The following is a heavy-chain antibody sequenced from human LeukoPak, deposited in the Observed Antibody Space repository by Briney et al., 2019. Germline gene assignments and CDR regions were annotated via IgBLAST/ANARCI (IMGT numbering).Heavy chain of an antibody. CDR2: IIPIFGTA. J-gene: IGHJ4*02. CDR1: GGTFSSYA. V-gene: IGHV1-69*13. D-gene: IGHD3-22*01. CDR3: ARAYYDSSGYYYEYYFDY. Sequence: SVTVSCTASGGTFSSYAISWVRQAPGQGLEWMGGIIPIFGTANYAQKFQGRVTITADESTSTAYMELSSLRSEDTAVYYCARAYYDSSGYYYEYYFDYWGQGTLVTVSS.